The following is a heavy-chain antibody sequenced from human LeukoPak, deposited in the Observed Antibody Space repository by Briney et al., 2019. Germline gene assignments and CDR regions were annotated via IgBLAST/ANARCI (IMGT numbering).Heavy chain of an antibody. CDR3: ARGRRYGYCSSTSCYGYYYGMDV. D-gene: IGHD2-2*03. CDR2: INHSGST. CDR1: GVSFSGYY. V-gene: IGHV4-34*01. Sequence: SETLSLTCAVYGVSFSGYYWSWIRQPPGKGLEWIGEINHSGSTNYNPSLKSRVTISVDTSKNQFSLKLSSVTAADTAVYYCARGRRYGYCSSTSCYGYYYGMDVWGQGTTVTVSS. J-gene: IGHJ6*02.